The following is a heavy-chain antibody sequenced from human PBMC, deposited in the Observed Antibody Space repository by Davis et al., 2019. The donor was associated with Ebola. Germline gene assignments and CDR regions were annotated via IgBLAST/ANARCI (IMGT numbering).Heavy chain of an antibody. J-gene: IGHJ4*02. CDR1: GFTFSSYS. V-gene: IGHV3-48*01. CDR3: AIPDWSGANCYSVYIKN. D-gene: IGHD2-15*01. Sequence: GESLKISCAASGFTFSSYSMNWVRQAPGKGLEWVSYISSSSSTIYYADSVKGRFTISRDNSNNLLYLQMNSLRAEDTAVYYCAIPDWSGANCYSVYIKNWGQGTLVTVSS. CDR2: ISSSSSTI.